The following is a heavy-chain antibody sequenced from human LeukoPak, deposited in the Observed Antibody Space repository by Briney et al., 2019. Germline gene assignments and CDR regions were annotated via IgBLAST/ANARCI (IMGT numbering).Heavy chain of an antibody. CDR1: GFTFSSYG. J-gene: IGHJ6*03. CDR3: AKMRSSGWYPYYYYYMDV. CDR2: ISGSGGST. Sequence: GGTLRLSCAASGFTFSSYGMRWVRQAPGKGLEWVSAISGSGGSTYYADSVKGRFTISRDNSKNTLYLQMNSLRAEDTAVYYCAKMRSSGWYPYYYYYMDVWGKGTTVTVSS. D-gene: IGHD6-19*01. V-gene: IGHV3-23*01.